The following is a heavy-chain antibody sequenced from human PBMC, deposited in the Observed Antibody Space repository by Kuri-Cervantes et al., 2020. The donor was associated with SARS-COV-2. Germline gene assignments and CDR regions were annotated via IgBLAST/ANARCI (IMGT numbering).Heavy chain of an antibody. CDR1: GYTFTGYY. D-gene: IGHD3-3*01. Sequence: ASVKVSCKASGYTFTGYYMHWVRQAPGQGLEWMGWMNPNSGNTGYAQKFQGRVTMTRDTSISTAYMELSRLRSDDTAVYYCAITSIAYDFWSGYSHAEYFQHWGQGTLVTVSS. V-gene: IGHV1-2*02. J-gene: IGHJ1*01. CDR3: AITSIAYDFWSGYSHAEYFQH. CDR2: MNPNSGNT.